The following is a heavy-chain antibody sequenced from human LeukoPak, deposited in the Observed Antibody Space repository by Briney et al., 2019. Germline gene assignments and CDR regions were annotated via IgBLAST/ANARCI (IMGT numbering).Heavy chain of an antibody. CDR1: GFTFSSYW. CDR3: ARGGGLDI. V-gene: IGHV3-7*03. D-gene: IGHD3-16*01. CDR2: INHNGNVN. J-gene: IGHJ6*02. Sequence: GGSLRLSCAASGFTFSSYWMNWARQAPGKGLEWVASINHNGNVNYYVDSVKGRFTISRDNAKNSLYLQMSNLRAEDTAVYFCARGGGLDIWGQGATVTVSS.